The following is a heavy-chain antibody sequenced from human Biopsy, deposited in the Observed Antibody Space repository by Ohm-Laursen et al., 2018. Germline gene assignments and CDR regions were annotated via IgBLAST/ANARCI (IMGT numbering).Heavy chain of an antibody. CDR3: VKDRYNYAPIGGFSMDV. J-gene: IGHJ6*02. V-gene: IGHV3-30*18. CDR1: GFTSTNYG. Sequence: SLRLSCAASGFTSTNYGIQWVGPAPARGWDWVEFIFYAGCNTYYPDSVKGRFTISRDNSRDTLYLQMSSLRAEGTDVYYWVKDRYNYAPIGGFSMDVWGQGTTVTVSS. D-gene: IGHD5-18*01. CDR2: IFYAGCNT.